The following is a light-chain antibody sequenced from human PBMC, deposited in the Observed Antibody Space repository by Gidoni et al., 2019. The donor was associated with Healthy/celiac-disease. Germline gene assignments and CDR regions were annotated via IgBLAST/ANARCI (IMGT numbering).Light chain of an antibody. J-gene: IGKJ2*01. Sequence: DIQMTQSPSTLSASVGDRVTIPCRASQSISSWLAWYQQKPGKAPKLLIYKASSLESGVPSRFSGSGSGTEFTLTISSLQPDDFATYYCQQYNSYTYTFXPXTKLEIK. CDR1: QSISSW. V-gene: IGKV1-5*03. CDR3: QQYNSYTYT. CDR2: KAS.